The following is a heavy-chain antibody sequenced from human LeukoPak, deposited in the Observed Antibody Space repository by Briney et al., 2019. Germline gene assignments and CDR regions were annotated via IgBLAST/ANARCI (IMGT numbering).Heavy chain of an antibody. J-gene: IGHJ4*02. CDR1: GGSISSGSYY. CDR2: IYTSGST. V-gene: IGHV4-61*02. D-gene: IGHD3-9*01. CDR3: ARVAPELRYFDWSHEQRVYFDY. Sequence: SETLSLTCTVSGGSISSGSYYWSWIRQPAGKGLEWIGRIYTSGSTNYNPSLKSRVTISVDTSKNQFSLKLSSVTAADTAVYYCARVAPELRYFDWSHEQRVYFDYWGQGTLVTVSS.